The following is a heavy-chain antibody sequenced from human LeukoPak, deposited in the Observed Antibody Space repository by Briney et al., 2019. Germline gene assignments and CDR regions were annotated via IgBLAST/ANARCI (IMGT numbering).Heavy chain of an antibody. Sequence: PGGSLRLSCAASGLTFSSHWMHWVRHAPGKGLVWVSRITNDGSSTTYADSVKGRFTISRDNAKNMLYLQVNSLRAEDTAVYYCATQQGGNPEYWGQGTLVTVSS. V-gene: IGHV3-74*01. CDR3: ATQQGGNPEY. CDR1: GLTFSSHW. D-gene: IGHD1-14*01. J-gene: IGHJ4*02. CDR2: ITNDGSST.